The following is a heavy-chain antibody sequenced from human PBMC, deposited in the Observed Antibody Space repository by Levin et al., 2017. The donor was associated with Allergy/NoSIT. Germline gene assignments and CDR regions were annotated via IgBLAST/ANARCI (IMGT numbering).Heavy chain of an antibody. CDR3: VNSGTTTRVPGGY. V-gene: IGHV3-23*01. J-gene: IGHJ4*02. D-gene: IGHD4-17*01. Sequence: GGSLRLSCAASGLIFSNYGMTWVRQAPGKGLEWVSAISGSSGSTYFADSVKGRFTVSRDNSKNTLYLQMNNLRADDTAVYYCVNSGTTTRVPGGYWGQGTLVTVSS. CDR2: ISGSSGST. CDR1: GLIFSNYG.